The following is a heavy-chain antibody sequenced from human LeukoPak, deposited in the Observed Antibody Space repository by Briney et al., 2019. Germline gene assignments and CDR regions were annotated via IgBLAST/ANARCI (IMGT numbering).Heavy chain of an antibody. Sequence: PGGSLRLSCAASGFTFRSYWIHWVRRAPGKGLVWVSRTNDDGSSTAYADAVKGRFTISRDDARNTLYLQMNSLSAEDTAVYYCARDVGYRSSCHTYWYFDLWGRGTLVTVSS. CDR2: TNDDGSST. D-gene: IGHD6-13*01. J-gene: IGHJ2*01. CDR3: ARDVGYRSSCHTYWYFDL. CDR1: GFTFRSYW. V-gene: IGHV3-74*01.